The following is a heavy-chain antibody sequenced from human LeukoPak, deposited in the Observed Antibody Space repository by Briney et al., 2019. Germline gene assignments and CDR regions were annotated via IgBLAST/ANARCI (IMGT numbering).Heavy chain of an antibody. CDR2: SDPEDDET. CDR1: GYTLTELS. Sequence: ASVKVSCKVSGYTLTELSMHWVRQAPGKGLEWMGGSDPEDDETIYAQNFQGRVTMTEDASTDTAHMELSSLRSEDTAVYYCATVKRGDYFDYWGQGTLVTVSS. CDR3: ATVKRGDYFDY. J-gene: IGHJ4*02. D-gene: IGHD3-10*01. V-gene: IGHV1-24*01.